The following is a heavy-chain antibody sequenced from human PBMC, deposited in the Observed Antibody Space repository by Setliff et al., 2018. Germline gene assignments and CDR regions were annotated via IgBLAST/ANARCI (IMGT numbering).Heavy chain of an antibody. J-gene: IGHJ3*01. Sequence: GESLKISCKGSGYSFTSYWIGWVRQVPGKGLEWMGIIYPGDSDTRYSPSFQGQVTISADKSISPAYLQWSSLKASDTAMYYCARHEDRNKCTSSSCYRENDAFDVWGQGAMVTVSS. D-gene: IGHD2-2*01. CDR1: GYSFTSYW. CDR3: ARHEDRNKCTSSSCYRENDAFDV. CDR2: IYPGDSDT. V-gene: IGHV5-51*01.